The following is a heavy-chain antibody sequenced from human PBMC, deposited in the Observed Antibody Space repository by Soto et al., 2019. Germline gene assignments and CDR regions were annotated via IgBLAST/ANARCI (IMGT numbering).Heavy chain of an antibody. D-gene: IGHD2-2*01. CDR1: GGSISSYY. CDR3: ARGLRRQLLNWFDP. V-gene: IGHV4-59*01. J-gene: IGHJ5*02. Sequence: SETLSLTCTVSGGSISSYYWSWIRQPPGKGLEWIGYIYYIGITNYNPSLKSRVTISVDTSKNQFSLKLSSVTAADTAVYYCARGLRRQLLNWFDPWGQGPLMTV. CDR2: IYYIGIT.